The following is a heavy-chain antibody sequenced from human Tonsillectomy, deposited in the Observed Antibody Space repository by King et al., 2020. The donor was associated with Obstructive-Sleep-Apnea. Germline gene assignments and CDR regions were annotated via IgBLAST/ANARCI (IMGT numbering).Heavy chain of an antibody. CDR1: GFTFDDYA. CDR3: AKDSTVSGNYGFDY. Sequence: VQLVESGGGLVQPGRSLRLSCAASGFTFDDYAMHWVRQAPGKGLEWVSSISWNSGSIGYADSVKGQFTISRDNAKNSLYLQMNSLRAEDTALYYCAKDSTVSGNYGFDYWGQGTLVTVSS. CDR2: ISWNSGSI. J-gene: IGHJ4*02. V-gene: IGHV3-9*01. D-gene: IGHD1-26*01.